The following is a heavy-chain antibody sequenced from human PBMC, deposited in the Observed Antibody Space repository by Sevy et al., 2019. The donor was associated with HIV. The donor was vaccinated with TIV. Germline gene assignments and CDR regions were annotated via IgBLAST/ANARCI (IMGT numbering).Heavy chain of an antibody. J-gene: IGHJ4*02. V-gene: IGHV3-30*18. Sequence: GGSLRLSCEASGFTFSNYGMHWVRQAPGKGLEWVAIISHDGSNKYYADSVKGRITISRDNSKHSLYLQMNSLIPEDKGVYYCAKDISGASSSWSFDYWGQGTLVTVSS. CDR3: AKDISGASSSWSFDY. CDR2: ISHDGSNK. D-gene: IGHD6-19*01. CDR1: GFTFSNYG.